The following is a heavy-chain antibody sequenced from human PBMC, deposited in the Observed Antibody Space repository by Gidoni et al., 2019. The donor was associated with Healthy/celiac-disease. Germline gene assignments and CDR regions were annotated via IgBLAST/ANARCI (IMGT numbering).Heavy chain of an antibody. Sequence: EVQLLASGGGLVQPGGSLRLSCAASGFTFSSYAMIWVRQAPGKGLEWVSAISGSGGSTYYADSVKGRFTISRDNSKNTLYLQMNSLRAEDTAVYYCAKAYYGDYYGMDVWGQGTTVTVSS. V-gene: IGHV3-23*01. J-gene: IGHJ6*02. CDR2: ISGSGGST. CDR3: AKAYYGDYYGMDV. CDR1: GFTFSSYA. D-gene: IGHD4-17*01.